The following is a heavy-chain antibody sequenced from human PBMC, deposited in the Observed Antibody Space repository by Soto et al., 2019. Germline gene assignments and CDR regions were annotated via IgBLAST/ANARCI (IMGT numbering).Heavy chain of an antibody. CDR3: ARVLMVRGLTRSGYYDSRGFLPHAFDI. D-gene: IGHD3-22*01. J-gene: IGHJ3*02. CDR2: ISAYNGNT. CDR1: GYTFTSYG. V-gene: IGHV1-18*04. Sequence: ASVKVSCKASGYTFTSYGISWVRQAPGQGLEWMGWISAYNGNTNYAQKLQGRVTMTTDTSTSTAYMELRSLRSDDTAVYYCARVLMVRGLTRSGYYDSRGFLPHAFDIWGQGTMVTVSS.